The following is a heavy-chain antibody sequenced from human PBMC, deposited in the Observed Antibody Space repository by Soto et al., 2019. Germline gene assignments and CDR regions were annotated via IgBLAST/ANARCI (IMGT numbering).Heavy chain of an antibody. CDR2: INAGNGNT. J-gene: IGHJ6*02. Sequence: ASVKVSCKASGYTFTSYAMHWVRQAPGQRLEWMGWINAGNGNTKYSQKFQGRVTITRDTSASTAYMELSSLRSEDTAVYYCARSYGDLYGMDVWGQGTTVTVSS. V-gene: IGHV1-3*01. D-gene: IGHD4-17*01. CDR1: GYTFTSYA. CDR3: ARSYGDLYGMDV.